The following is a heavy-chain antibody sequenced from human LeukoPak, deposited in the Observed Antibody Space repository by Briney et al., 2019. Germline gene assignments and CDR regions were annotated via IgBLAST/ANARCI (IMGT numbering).Heavy chain of an antibody. CDR1: GFTFSPYA. CDR3: AREQAGTSGWYTLDY. V-gene: IGHV3-23*01. D-gene: IGHD6-13*01. J-gene: IGHJ4*02. Sequence: GGSLRLSCAASGFTFSPYAMDWVRQAPGKALQWVSAFSRRGTTHYADSVKGRFTISRDNSENEVYLQMNSLRVDDTGIYYCAREQAGTSGWYTLDYWGQGTVVTVSS. CDR2: FSRRGTT.